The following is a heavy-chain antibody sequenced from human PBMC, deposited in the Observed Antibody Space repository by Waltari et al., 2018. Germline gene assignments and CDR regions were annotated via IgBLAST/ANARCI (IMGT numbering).Heavy chain of an antibody. D-gene: IGHD3-22*01. Sequence: QPQLQESGPGLVKPSETLSLTCIVTGGSVTSSTYYWAWIRQPPGKGLEWIGSVFYTGTTYHNPSLESRVTISADTSSDQFSLNLSSVSAADTAVYYCARQRYCNDRSGPRGWRLDYWGQGALVAVSS. J-gene: IGHJ4*02. CDR3: ARQRYCNDRSGPRGWRLDY. CDR1: GGSVTSSTYY. CDR2: VFYTGTT. V-gene: IGHV4-39*01.